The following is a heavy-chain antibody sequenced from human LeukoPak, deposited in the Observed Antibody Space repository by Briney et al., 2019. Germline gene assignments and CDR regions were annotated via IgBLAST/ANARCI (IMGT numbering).Heavy chain of an antibody. J-gene: IGHJ4*02. Sequence: PGGSLRLSCAASGFTFSTYTINWVRQAPGKGLECVSTVSDSSDVHYSDSVKGRFTISRDNARNSLYLQMNSLRDEDTAVYYCARDGLHTAHFDYWGQGTLVTVSS. V-gene: IGHV3-48*02. CDR3: ARDGLHTAHFDY. CDR1: GFTFSTYT. CDR2: VSDSSDV. D-gene: IGHD5-18*01.